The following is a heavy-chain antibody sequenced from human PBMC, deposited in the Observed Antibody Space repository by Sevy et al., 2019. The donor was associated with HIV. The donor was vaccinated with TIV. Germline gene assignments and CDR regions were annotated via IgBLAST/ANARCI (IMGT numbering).Heavy chain of an antibody. V-gene: IGHV1-2*02. D-gene: IGHD3-16*02. CDR1: GYTFTGYY. J-gene: IGHJ4*02. CDR2: INPNSGGT. CDR3: AKGQPVITFGGVIVIGGDY. Sequence: ASVKVSCKASGYTFTGYYMHWVRQAPGQGLEWMGWINPNSGGTNYAQKFQGRVTMTRDTSISTASMELRRLRSDDTAVYYCAKGQPVITFGGVIVIGGDYWGQGTLVTVSS.